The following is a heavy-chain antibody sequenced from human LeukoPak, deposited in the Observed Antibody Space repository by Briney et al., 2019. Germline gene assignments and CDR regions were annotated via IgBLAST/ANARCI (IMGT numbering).Heavy chain of an antibody. CDR2: INPNSGGT. CDR3: AKTNYFHSSGYYGAFDI. V-gene: IGHV1-2*02. CDR1: GYTFTDYY. Sequence: ASVKVSCKASGYTFTDYYMHWVRQAPGQGLEWMGWINPNSGGTTYAQKFQGRVTMTRDTSINTAYMELGRLRSDDAAVYYCAKTNYFHSSGYYGAFDIWGQGKMVTVSS. D-gene: IGHD3-22*01. J-gene: IGHJ3*02.